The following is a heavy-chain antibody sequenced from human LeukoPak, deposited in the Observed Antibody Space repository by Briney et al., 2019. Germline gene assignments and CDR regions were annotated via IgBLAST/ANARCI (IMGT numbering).Heavy chain of an antibody. Sequence: GGSLRLSCAASGFTFSSYAMSWVRQAPGKGLEWVSAISGSGGSTYYADSVKGRFTISRDSSKRTLYLQLNSLRAEDTAMYYCARESWSDSVAFDIWGLGTMVIVSS. CDR1: GFTFSSYA. CDR3: ARESWSDSVAFDI. J-gene: IGHJ3*02. V-gene: IGHV3-23*01. D-gene: IGHD3-3*01. CDR2: ISGSGGST.